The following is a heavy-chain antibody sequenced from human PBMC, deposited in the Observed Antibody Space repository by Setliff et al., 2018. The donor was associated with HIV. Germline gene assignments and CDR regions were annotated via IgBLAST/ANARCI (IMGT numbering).Heavy chain of an antibody. D-gene: IGHD2-15*01. CDR2: IYSSGST. V-gene: IGHV4-4*07. CDR1: GGSISGHY. Sequence: SETLSLTCTVSGGSISGHYWSWIRQSPGKGLEWIGSIYSSGSTNYNPSLKRRVSMSLDTPKNQFSLTLISVTAADTAFYYCTREVAYLGQGMLVTAPQ. J-gene: IGHJ4*02. CDR3: TREVAY.